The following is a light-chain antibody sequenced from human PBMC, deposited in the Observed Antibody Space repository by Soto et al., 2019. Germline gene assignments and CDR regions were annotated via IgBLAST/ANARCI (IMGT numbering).Light chain of an antibody. J-gene: IGKJ3*01. Sequence: DIQMTQSPSSISASVGDRITITCRASQGIATDLAWFQQRPGQAPKPLIYAASALQSGVPSVFSATGSVTDFSLTISGLQPDDFATYYCQQYYTYPFTFGPGTRV. CDR1: QGIATD. CDR3: QQYYTYPFT. V-gene: IGKV1-16*01. CDR2: AAS.